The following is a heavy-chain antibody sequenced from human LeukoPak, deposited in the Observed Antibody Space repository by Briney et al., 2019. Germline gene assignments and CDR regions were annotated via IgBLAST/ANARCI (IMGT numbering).Heavy chain of an antibody. V-gene: IGHV4-39*01. Sequence: SETLSLTCSASGGSIRSSNDYWGWVRQPPGKCLEGIVNVYYTRTTFYNPSLQRQTTIPVATSKNQFYLQVPSVTAADTANYCCPRLVSGETAIVPPYYSYMAVWGKGTTVTVSS. D-gene: IGHD2-21*02. CDR3: PRLVSGETAIVPPYYSYMAV. CDR1: GGSIRSSNDY. CDR2: VYYTRTT. J-gene: IGHJ6*03.